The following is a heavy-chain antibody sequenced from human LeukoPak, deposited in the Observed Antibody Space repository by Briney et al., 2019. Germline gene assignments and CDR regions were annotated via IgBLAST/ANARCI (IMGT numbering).Heavy chain of an antibody. CDR1: GFTFSSYG. D-gene: IGHD3-22*01. J-gene: IGHJ4*02. Sequence: GGSLRLSCAASGFTFSSYGMHWVRQAPGEGLEWEAVISYDGSNKYYADSVKGRFTISRDNSKNTLYLQMNSLRAEDTAVYYCAKSVPYYYDSSGYHLDYWGQGTLVTVSS. CDR2: ISYDGSNK. V-gene: IGHV3-30*18. CDR3: AKSVPYYYDSSGYHLDY.